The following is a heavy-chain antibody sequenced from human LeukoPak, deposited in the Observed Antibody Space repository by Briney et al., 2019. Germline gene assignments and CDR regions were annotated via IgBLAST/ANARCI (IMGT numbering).Heavy chain of an antibody. CDR1: GGTFSNYG. J-gene: IGHJ4*02. Sequence: GSSVEVSCKASGGTFSNYGISWVRQAPGQGLEWMGGIIPIFGTANSAQKFQGRVTITADESRNTAYMELSSLRSEDTAVYYCARDVSGAYAFDFWGQGALVTVSS. V-gene: IGHV1-69*01. CDR3: ARDVSGAYAFDF. CDR2: IIPIFGTA. D-gene: IGHD4-17*01.